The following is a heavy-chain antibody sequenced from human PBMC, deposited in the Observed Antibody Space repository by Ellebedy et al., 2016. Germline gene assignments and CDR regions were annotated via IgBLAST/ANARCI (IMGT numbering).Heavy chain of an antibody. CDR3: ASEGDAFDI. V-gene: IGHV1-69*04. J-gene: IGHJ3*02. Sequence: SVKVSXXASGGTFSSYAISWVRQAPGQGLEWMGRIIPILGIANYAQKFQGRVTITADKSTSTAYMELSSLRSEDTAVYYCASEGDAFDIWGQGTMVTVSS. CDR1: GGTFSSYA. CDR2: IIPILGIA.